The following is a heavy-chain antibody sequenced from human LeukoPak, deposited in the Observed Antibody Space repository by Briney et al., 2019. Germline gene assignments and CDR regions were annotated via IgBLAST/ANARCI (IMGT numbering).Heavy chain of an antibody. V-gene: IGHV4-4*07. CDR1: GGSISNYY. CDR3: ARGRTGTLTAYYYYYMDV. Sequence: PSETLFLTCTVSGGSISNYYWSWIRQPAGKGLEWIGRIYTSGSTNYSPSLKSRVTMSIDTSKNQFSLKLSSVTAADTAVYYCARGRTGTLTAYYYYYMDVWGKGTTVTVSS. D-gene: IGHD1-14*01. J-gene: IGHJ6*03. CDR2: IYTSGST.